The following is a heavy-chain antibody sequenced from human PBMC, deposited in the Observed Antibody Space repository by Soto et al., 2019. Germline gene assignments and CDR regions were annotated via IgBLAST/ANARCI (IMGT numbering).Heavy chain of an antibody. CDR1: GFTFSNFA. J-gene: IGHJ4*02. CDR3: AKVPLWFGDRVVFDF. V-gene: IGHV3-23*01. D-gene: IGHD3-10*01. Sequence: EVQLLESGGGLVQPGGSLRLSCAASGFTFSNFAMSWVRLAPGKGLEWVSTIVASGGGTYHADSVRGRFTISRDNSKNTLFLQMNTLRAEDTAVYYCAKVPLWFGDRVVFDFWGQGTLVTVSS. CDR2: IVASGGGT.